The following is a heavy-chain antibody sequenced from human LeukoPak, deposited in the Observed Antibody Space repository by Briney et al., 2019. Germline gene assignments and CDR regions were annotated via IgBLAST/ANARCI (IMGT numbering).Heavy chain of an antibody. V-gene: IGHV3-33*06. CDR1: GFTFSRYG. CDR3: AKSFPDLEAYDYYMDV. D-gene: IGHD1-14*01. J-gene: IGHJ6*03. CDR2: IWYDESNS. Sequence: GGSLRLSCAASGFTFSRYGMHWVRQAPGKGLEWVAVIWYDESNSYYADSVKGRFTISRDNSKKTLYLQMNSLRAEDTAVYYCAKSFPDLEAYDYYMDVWGKGTTVTVSS.